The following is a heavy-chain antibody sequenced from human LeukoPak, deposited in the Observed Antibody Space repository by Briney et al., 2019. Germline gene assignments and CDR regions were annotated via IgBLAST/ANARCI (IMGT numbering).Heavy chain of an antibody. J-gene: IGHJ4*02. CDR2: MYYSGSS. Sequence: SETLTLTCTVSGGSIRGYYWSWIRQPPGKGLEWIAHMYYSGSSKYNPYLKSRATISRDTSKNQFSLKLTSVTAADTAFYYCAKDVGSLAGNSWGQGTLVTVSS. CDR1: GGSIRGYY. D-gene: IGHD6-19*01. CDR3: AKDVGSLAGNS. V-gene: IGHV4-59*12.